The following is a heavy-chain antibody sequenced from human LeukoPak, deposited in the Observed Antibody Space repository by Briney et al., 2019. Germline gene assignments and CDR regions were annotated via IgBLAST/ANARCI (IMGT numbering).Heavy chain of an antibody. Sequence: PGGSLRLSCAASGFRFSSYVMSWVRQAPGKGLEYVSSIDGSDGASYYADSVKGPFTISRDNSKNTLFLQMNSLRVEDTAVYYCARVDSGNYDYWGQGTLLTVSS. CDR2: IDGSDGAS. J-gene: IGHJ4*02. V-gene: IGHV3-23*01. D-gene: IGHD1-26*01. CDR1: GFRFSSYV. CDR3: ARVDSGNYDY.